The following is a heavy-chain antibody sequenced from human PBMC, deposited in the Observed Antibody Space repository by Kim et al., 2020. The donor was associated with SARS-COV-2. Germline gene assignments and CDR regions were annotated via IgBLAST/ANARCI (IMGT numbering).Heavy chain of an antibody. V-gene: IGHV3-7*01. CDR3: ADIGLP. Sequence: DGSVKYCVDSVKGRFTISRDNARDSLYLQMSSLRAEDTAVYYCADIGLPWGQGTLVTVSS. CDR2: DGSVK. J-gene: IGHJ5*02. D-gene: IGHD3-16*01.